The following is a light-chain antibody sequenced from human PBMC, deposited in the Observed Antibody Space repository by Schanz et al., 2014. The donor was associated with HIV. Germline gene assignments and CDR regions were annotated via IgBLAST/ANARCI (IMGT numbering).Light chain of an antibody. V-gene: IGLV2-14*03. J-gene: IGLJ3*02. CDR3: SSYAGSIWV. Sequence: QSALTQPASVSGSPGQSITISCTGTNSDVGGYNYVSWYQQHPGEAPKLIIYDVTNRPSGVSDHFSGSKSGNTASLTVSGLQAEDEADYYCSSYAGSIWVFGGGTKLTV. CDR2: DVT. CDR1: NSDVGGYNY.